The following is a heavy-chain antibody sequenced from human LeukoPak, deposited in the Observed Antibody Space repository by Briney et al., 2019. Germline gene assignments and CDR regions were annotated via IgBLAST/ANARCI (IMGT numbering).Heavy chain of an antibody. D-gene: IGHD3-16*01. CDR2: ISVSGGST. J-gene: IGHJ4*02. CDR3: AKDLDGALVWNFDY. V-gene: IGHV3-23*01. CDR1: RFTFSSYA. Sequence: GGSLRLSCAASRFTFSSYAMSWVRQAPGKGLEWVSVISVSGGSTYYADSVKGRFTISRDNSKNTLYLQMNSLRAEDTAVYYCAKDLDGALVWNFDYWGQGTLVTVS.